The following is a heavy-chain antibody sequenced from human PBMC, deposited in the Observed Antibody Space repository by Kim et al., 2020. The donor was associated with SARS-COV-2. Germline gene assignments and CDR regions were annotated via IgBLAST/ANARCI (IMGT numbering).Heavy chain of an antibody. CDR3: ARGRHSSSWSMHYYYYGMDV. CDR1: GGSFSGCY. D-gene: IGHD6-13*01. J-gene: IGHJ6*02. Sequence: SETLSLTCAVYGGSFSGCYWSWIRQPPGKGLEWIGEVNHSGSTNYNPSLKSRVTISVDTSKNQFSLKLSSVTAADTAVYYCARGRHSSSWSMHYYYYGMDVWGQGTPVTVSS. V-gene: IGHV4-34*01. CDR2: VNHSGST.